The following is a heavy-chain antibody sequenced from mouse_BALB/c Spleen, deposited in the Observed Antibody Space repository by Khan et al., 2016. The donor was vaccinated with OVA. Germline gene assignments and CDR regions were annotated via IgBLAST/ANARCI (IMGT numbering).Heavy chain of an antibody. Sequence: QVQLKESGAELARPGASVRMSCKASGYTFTSHTMHWVKQRPGQGLEWIGYINPRSGYTQYNQKFNDKATLTADISSSTAYMQLSSLTSEGSAVYYCARRTTEYALDYWGQGTSVTVSS. CDR3: ARRTTEYALDY. CDR2: INPRSGYT. V-gene: IGHV1-4*01. CDR1: GYTFTSHT. J-gene: IGHJ4*01. D-gene: IGHD2-14*01.